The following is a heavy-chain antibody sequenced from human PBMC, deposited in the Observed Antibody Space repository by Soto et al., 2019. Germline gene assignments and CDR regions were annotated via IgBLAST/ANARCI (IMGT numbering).Heavy chain of an antibody. CDR1: GFTFSSYS. V-gene: IGHV3-21*01. CDR2: ISSSSSYI. J-gene: IGHJ4*02. Sequence: EVQLVESGGGLVKPGGSLRLSCAASGFTFSSYSMNWVRQAPGKGLEWVSSISSSSSYIYYADSVKGRFTISRDNAKNSLYLQMNSLRAEDTAVYYCASMYSWSGDFDYWGQGTLVTVSS. D-gene: IGHD1-20*01. CDR3: ASMYSWSGDFDY.